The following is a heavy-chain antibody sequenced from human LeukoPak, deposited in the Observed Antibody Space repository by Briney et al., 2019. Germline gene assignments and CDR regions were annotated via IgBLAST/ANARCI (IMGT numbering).Heavy chain of an antibody. J-gene: IGHJ4*02. CDR2: ISSSSSTI. V-gene: IGHV3-48*01. CDR3: ARDIGSSWYAFDY. CDR1: GFTFSSYS. D-gene: IGHD6-13*01. Sequence: PGGSLRLSCAASGFTFSSYSMNWVRQAPGKGLEWVSYISSSSSTICYADSVKGRFTISRDNAKNSLYLQMNSLRAEDTAVYYCARDIGSSWYAFDYWGQGTLVTVSS.